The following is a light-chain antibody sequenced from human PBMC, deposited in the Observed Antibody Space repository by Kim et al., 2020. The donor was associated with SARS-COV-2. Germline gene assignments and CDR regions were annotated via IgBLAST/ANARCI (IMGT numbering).Light chain of an antibody. Sequence: STLSASVGDRVTSTGRASQTLTRRLAWYQQKPGRAPRLLIFDASTLESGVPSRFRGSGSGTDFTLTINSLQPDDFATYYCQHRKTFGQGTRVDIK. CDR2: DAS. CDR1: QTLTRR. V-gene: IGKV1-5*01. J-gene: IGKJ1*01. CDR3: QHRKT.